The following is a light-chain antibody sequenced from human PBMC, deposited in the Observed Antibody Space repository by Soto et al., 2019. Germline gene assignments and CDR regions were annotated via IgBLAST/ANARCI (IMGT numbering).Light chain of an antibody. CDR1: TSDVGGYVY. V-gene: IGLV2-14*01. Sequence: QSVLTQPASVSGSPGQSITISCTGTTSDVGGYVYVSWYRQHPGKAPKLMIFEVSHRPSGVSNRFSGSKSGNTASLTISGLQAEDEADYYCSSYSSSRTVVFGGGTKLTVL. J-gene: IGLJ2*01. CDR2: EVS. CDR3: SSYSSSRTVV.